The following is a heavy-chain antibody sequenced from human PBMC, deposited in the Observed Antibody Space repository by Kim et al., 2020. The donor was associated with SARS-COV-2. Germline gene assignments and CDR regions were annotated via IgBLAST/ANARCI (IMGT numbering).Heavy chain of an antibody. D-gene: IGHD3-16*02. CDR3: ARDHGLGELSEIDY. CDR2: ISSSSSYI. V-gene: IGHV3-21*01. CDR1: GFTFSSYS. J-gene: IGHJ4*02. Sequence: GGSLRLSCAASGFTFSSYSMNWVRQAPGKGLEWVSSISSSSSYIYYADSVKGRFTISRDNAKNSLYLQMNSLRAEDTAVYYCARDHGLGELSEIDYWGQGTLVTVSS.